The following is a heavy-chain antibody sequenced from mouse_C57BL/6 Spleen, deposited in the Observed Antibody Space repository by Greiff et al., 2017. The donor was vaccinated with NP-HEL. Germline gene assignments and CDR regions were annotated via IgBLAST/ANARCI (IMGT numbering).Heavy chain of an antibody. D-gene: IGHD2-4*01. V-gene: IGHV1-74*01. CDR2: IHPSDSDT. Sequence: QVQLKQPGAELVKPGASVKVSCKASGYTFTSYWMHWVKQRPGQGLEWIGRIHPSDSDTNYNQKFKGKATLTVDKSSSTAYMQLSSLTSEDSAVYYCAIINYDYDEAWFAYWGQGTLVTVSA. CDR3: AIINYDYDEAWFAY. CDR1: GYTFTSYW. J-gene: IGHJ3*01.